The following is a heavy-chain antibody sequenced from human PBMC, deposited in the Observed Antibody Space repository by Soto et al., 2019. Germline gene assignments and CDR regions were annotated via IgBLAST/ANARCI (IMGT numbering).Heavy chain of an antibody. CDR3: ASHYDSSGYYYRGLDY. J-gene: IGHJ4*02. D-gene: IGHD3-22*01. V-gene: IGHV1-69*12. CDR2: IITIFGTA. Sequence: QVQLVQSGAEVKKPGSSVKVSCKASGGTFSSYAISWVRQAPGQGLEWMGGIITIFGTADYAQKFQGRVTITADESTSTGNMELSSLRSEDTAVYYCASHYDSSGYYYRGLDYWGQGTLVTVSS. CDR1: GGTFSSYA.